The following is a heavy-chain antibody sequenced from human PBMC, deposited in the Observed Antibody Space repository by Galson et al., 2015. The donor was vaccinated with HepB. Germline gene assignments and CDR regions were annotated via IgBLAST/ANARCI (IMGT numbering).Heavy chain of an antibody. CDR3: AKEGSWYVPQYYYYYYMDV. J-gene: IGHJ6*03. CDR2: ISYDGSNK. D-gene: IGHD6-13*01. CDR1: GFTFSSYG. Sequence: SLRLSCAASGFTFSSYGMHWVRQAPGKGLEWVAVISYDGSNKYYADSVKGRFTISRDNSKNTLYLQMNSLRAEDTAVYYCAKEGSWYVPQYYYYYYMDVWGKGTTVTVSS. V-gene: IGHV3-30*18.